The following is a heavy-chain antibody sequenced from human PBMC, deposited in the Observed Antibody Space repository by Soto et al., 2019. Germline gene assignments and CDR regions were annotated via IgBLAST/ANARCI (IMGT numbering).Heavy chain of an antibody. D-gene: IGHD2-21*01. J-gene: IGHJ6*02. Sequence: KTSETLSLTCTVSGGSISSGSYYWGWIRQPPGKGLEWIGSIYYSGSTYYNPSLKSRVTISVDTSKNQFSLKLSSVTAADTAVYYCASPYWDVWGQGTTVTVSS. V-gene: IGHV4-39*01. CDR3: ASPYWDV. CDR1: GGSISSGSYY. CDR2: IYYSGST.